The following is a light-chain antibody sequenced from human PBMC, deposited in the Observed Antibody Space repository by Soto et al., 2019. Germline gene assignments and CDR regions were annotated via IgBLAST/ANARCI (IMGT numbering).Light chain of an antibody. CDR1: SSNIGAGYD. Sequence: SVLTQPPSVSVAPEQRVTISCTGSSSNIGAGYDVHWYQQLPGTAPKLLIYGNSNRPSGVPDRFSGSKSGTSASLAITGLQAEDEADYYCQSYDSSLSGYVFGTGTKVTVL. V-gene: IGLV1-40*01. J-gene: IGLJ1*01. CDR2: GNS. CDR3: QSYDSSLSGYV.